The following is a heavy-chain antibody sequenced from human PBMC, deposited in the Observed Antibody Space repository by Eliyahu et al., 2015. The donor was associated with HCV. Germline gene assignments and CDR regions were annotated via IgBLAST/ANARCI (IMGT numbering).Heavy chain of an antibody. D-gene: IGHD6-13*01. V-gene: IGHV2-5*02. CDR3: AHKVGVYSSSWYYFDY. CDR2: IYWDDDK. J-gene: IGHJ4*02. CDR1: GFSLSTSGVG. Sequence: QITLKESGPTLVKPTQTLTLTCTFSGFSLSTSGVGVGWIRQPPGKALEWLALIYWDDDKRYSPSLKSRLTITKDTSKNQVVLTMTNMDPVDTATYYCAHKVGVYSSSWYYFDYWGQGTLVTVSS.